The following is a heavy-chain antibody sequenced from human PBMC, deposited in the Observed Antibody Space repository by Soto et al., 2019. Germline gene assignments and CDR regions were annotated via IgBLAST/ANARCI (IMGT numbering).Heavy chain of an antibody. CDR1: GGSISSSSYY. D-gene: IGHD6-13*01. Sequence: SETLSLTCTVSGGSISSSSYYWGWIRQPPGKGLEWIGSIYYSGSTYYNPSLKSRVTISVDTSKNQFSLKLSSVTAADTAVYYCARQSIAVAAAGTPDYWGQGTLVTVSS. CDR2: IYYSGST. J-gene: IGHJ4*02. V-gene: IGHV4-39*01. CDR3: ARQSIAVAAAGTPDY.